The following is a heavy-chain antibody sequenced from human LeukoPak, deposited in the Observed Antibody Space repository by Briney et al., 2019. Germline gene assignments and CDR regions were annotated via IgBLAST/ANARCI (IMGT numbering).Heavy chain of an antibody. CDR1: VGTFSSYA. CDR3: ARDKAYHFWSGYYSPQGDY. J-gene: IGHJ4*02. CDR2: IIPILGIA. Sequence: SVKVSCKAFVGTFSSYAISWVRQAPGQGLEWMGRIIPILGIANYAQKFQGRVTITADKSTSTAYMELSSLRSEDTAVYYCARDKAYHFWSGYYSPQGDYWGQGTLVTVSS. D-gene: IGHD3-3*01. V-gene: IGHV1-69*04.